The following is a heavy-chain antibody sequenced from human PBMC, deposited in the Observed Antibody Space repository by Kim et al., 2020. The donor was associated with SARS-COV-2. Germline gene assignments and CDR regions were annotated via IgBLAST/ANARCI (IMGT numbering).Heavy chain of an antibody. CDR3: AREQYYYGSALGRNAFDI. J-gene: IGHJ3*02. D-gene: IGHD3-10*01. Sequence: KGRFTNSRDNSKNTLYLQMNSLRAEDTAGYYCAREQYYYGSALGRNAFDIWGQGTMVTVSS. V-gene: IGHV3-53*01.